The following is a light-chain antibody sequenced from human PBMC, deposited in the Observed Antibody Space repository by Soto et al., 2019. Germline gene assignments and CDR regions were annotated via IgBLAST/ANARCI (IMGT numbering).Light chain of an antibody. CDR2: KTS. CDR1: QSISNW. J-gene: IGKJ4*01. CDR3: QQYKSFSLT. V-gene: IGKV1-5*03. Sequence: DIQMTQSPSTLSASVGDRVTITCRASQSISNWLAWYQQKPGKDPKLLIYKTSNLDSGVPSRFSGSVSGTEFSLTISSLQPDDFATYYCQQYKSFSLTFGGGTRVEVK.